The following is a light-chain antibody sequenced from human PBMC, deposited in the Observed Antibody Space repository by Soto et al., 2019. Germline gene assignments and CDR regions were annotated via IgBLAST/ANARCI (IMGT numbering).Light chain of an antibody. J-gene: IGKJ4*01. CDR1: QSIWTY. CDR3: QRSYSDPPQHT. CDR2: GAS. V-gene: IGKV1-39*01. Sequence: DIQMSQSPSSLSASVGDRITITCRASQSIWTYLNWYQQKPGKAPKLLIYGASNLQTGVPSRFSGSGSGTDFTLIISSLQPEDFATYYCQRSYSDPPQHTFGGGTRVEIK.